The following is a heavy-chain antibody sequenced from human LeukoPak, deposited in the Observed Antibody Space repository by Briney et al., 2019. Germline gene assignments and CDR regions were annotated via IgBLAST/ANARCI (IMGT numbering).Heavy chain of an antibody. D-gene: IGHD3-9*01. CDR3: ARDLQKTGCRKCGYGMDV. V-gene: IGHV3-11*01. J-gene: IGHJ6*02. CDR2: ISSSGSTI. Sequence: PGGSLRLSCAASGFTFSDYYMSWIRQAPGKGLEWVSYISSSGSTIYYADSVKGRFTISRDNAKNSLYLQMNSLRAEDTAVYYCARDLQKTGCRKCGYGMDVWGQGTTVTVS. CDR1: GFTFSDYY.